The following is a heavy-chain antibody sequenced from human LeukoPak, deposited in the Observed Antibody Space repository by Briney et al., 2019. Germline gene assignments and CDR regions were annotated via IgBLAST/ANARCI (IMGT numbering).Heavy chain of an antibody. CDR2: IYTSDNT. D-gene: IGHD6-6*01. J-gene: IGHJ4*02. CDR3: ARDDSSRAWDY. CDR1: GGSISSYY. Sequence: SETLSLTCTVSGGSISSYYWTWIRQPAGQGLEWIGRIYTSDNTNYNPSLKSRVTMSIDTSKNQFSLKLSSVTAADTAVYYCARDDSSRAWDYWGQGTLVAVSS. V-gene: IGHV4-4*07.